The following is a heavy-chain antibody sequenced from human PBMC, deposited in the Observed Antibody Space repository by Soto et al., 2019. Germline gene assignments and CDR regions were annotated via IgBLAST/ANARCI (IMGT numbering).Heavy chain of an antibody. D-gene: IGHD3-10*01. CDR2: VSPPFRTS. V-gene: IGHV1-69*01. J-gene: IGHJ6*02. CDR1: GVSFNNNG. Sequence: QVQLVQSGAEVKKPGSSVKVSCKTSGVSFNNNGIGWVRQAPGHGLEWMGGVSPPFRTSNYARKFQGRISITADASTGTVNRELGSLTAEDTAQYYCARVLYYGSGSYSPYGMDVWGQGTTVTVSS. CDR3: ARVLYYGSGSYSPYGMDV.